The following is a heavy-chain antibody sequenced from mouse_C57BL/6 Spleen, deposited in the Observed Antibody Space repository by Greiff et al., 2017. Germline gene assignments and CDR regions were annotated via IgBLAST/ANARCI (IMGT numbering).Heavy chain of an antibody. CDR1: GFYIKDYY. CDR2: MVPEDGVT. CDR3: TYDYDGHWYFDV. Sequence: VQLKQSGAELVRPGASVKLSCTASGFYIKDYYMHWVKQRPEQGLVGFGRMVPEDGVTEYAPKFQGKATMTADTSSNTVYLQLSSLTSEDTAVYYCTYDYDGHWYFDVWGTGTTVTVSS. V-gene: IGHV14-1*01. J-gene: IGHJ1*03. D-gene: IGHD2-4*01.